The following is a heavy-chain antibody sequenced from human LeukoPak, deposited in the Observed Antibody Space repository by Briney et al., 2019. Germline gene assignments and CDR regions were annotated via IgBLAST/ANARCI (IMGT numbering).Heavy chain of an antibody. D-gene: IGHD2/OR15-2a*01. CDR3: ARAGFLGREAFDI. V-gene: IGHV4-34*01. J-gene: IGHJ3*02. CDR1: GGSFSGYY. Sequence: SETLSLTCAVYGGSFSGYYWSWIRQPPGKGLEWIGEINHSGSTNYNPSLKSRVTISADTSKNQFSLKLSSVTAADTAVYYCARAGFLGREAFDIWGQGTMVTVSS. CDR2: INHSGST.